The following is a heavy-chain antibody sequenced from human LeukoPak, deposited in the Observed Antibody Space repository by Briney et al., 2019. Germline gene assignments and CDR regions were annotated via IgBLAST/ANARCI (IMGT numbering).Heavy chain of an antibody. J-gene: IGHJ4*02. CDR2: VSLTGET. CDR3: ARLGSGSYRLFDY. CDR1: GGSISSTNW. D-gene: IGHD1-26*01. Sequence: SETLSPTCGVSGGSISSTNWWSWVRQPPGQGLEWIGEVSLTGETNYNPSLNGRVTMSLDGSRNQLSLTLTSVTAADTAVYYCARLGSGSYRLFDYWGQGTLVTVSS. V-gene: IGHV4-4*02.